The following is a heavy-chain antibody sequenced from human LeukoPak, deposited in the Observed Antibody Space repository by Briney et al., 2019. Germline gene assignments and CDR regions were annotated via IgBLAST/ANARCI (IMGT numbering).Heavy chain of an antibody. CDR1: AGTFSSYA. V-gene: IGHV1-69*05. Sequence: VASVKVSCMASAGTFSSYAISWVRQAPGQGLKWMGVIISIFGTANYAQKFQGRVTITTVESTSTAYLELNILSSEDTAVYYCARGSAFYDSSGYLSYYFDYWGQGTLVTVSS. CDR2: IISIFGTA. D-gene: IGHD3-22*01. CDR3: ARGSAFYDSSGYLSYYFDY. J-gene: IGHJ4*02.